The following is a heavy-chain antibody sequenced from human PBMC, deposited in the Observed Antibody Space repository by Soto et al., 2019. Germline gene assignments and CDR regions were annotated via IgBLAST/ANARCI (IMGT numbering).Heavy chain of an antibody. CDR1: GGSVSGHF. V-gene: IGHV4-59*02. CDR2: MYFRGTA. J-gene: IGHJ5*01. Sequence: SETLSLTCAVSGGSVSGHFWSWIRQPPGKGLEWMGYMYFRGTATYSPSLKSRLTISIDASKNQLSLNLRSVTAADTAMYYCTRESNSSNWFDSWGLGTLVT. D-gene: IGHD6-13*01. CDR3: TRESNSSNWFDS.